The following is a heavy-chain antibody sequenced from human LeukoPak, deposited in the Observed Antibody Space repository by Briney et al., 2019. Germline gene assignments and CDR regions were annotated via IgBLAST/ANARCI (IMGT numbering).Heavy chain of an antibody. CDR2: ISSSGSTI. J-gene: IGHJ4*02. Sequence: PGGSLRLSCAASGFTFSSYEMNWVRQAPGKGLEWVSYISSSGSTIYYADSVKGRFTISRDNAKNSLYLQMNSLRAEDTAVYYCARERYDILTGYSASFDYWGQGTLVTVSS. D-gene: IGHD3-9*01. CDR1: GFTFSSYE. V-gene: IGHV3-48*03. CDR3: ARERYDILTGYSASFDY.